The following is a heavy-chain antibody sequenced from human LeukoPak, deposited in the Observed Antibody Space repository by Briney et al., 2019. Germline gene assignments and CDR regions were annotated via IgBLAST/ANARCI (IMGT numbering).Heavy chain of an antibody. J-gene: IGHJ3*02. V-gene: IGHV4-4*02. D-gene: IGHD3-10*01. Sequence: PSETLSLTCAVSGGSISSSNWWSWVRQPPGKGLEWIGEIYHSGSTNYNPSLKSRVTISVDKSKNQFSLKLSSVTAADTAVYYCARDWGRYGSGNSGAFDIWGQGTMVTVSS. CDR3: ARDWGRYGSGNSGAFDI. CDR1: GGSISSSNW. CDR2: IYHSGST.